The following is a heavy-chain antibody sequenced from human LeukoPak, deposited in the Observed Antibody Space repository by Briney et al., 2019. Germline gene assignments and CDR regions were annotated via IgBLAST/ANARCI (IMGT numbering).Heavy chain of an antibody. CDR1: GFTFSSYG. D-gene: IGHD5-12*01. Sequence: GGSLRLSCAASGFTFSSYGMHWVRQAPGKGLEWVAVISYDGSNKYYADSVKGRFTISRDNSKNTLYLQMNSLRAEDTAVYYCAKDRIPGDSGYDVFDYWGQGTLVTVSS. J-gene: IGHJ4*02. CDR3: AKDRIPGDSGYDVFDY. CDR2: ISYDGSNK. V-gene: IGHV3-30*18.